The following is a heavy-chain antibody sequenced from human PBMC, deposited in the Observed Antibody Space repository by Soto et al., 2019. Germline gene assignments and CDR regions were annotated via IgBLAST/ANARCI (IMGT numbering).Heavy chain of an antibody. CDR1: QFTFSSSV. Sequence: GGSLRLSCAASQFTFSSSVMHWVRQAPGKGLEWVAAIWSDGSNKYYVDSVKGRFTISRDNSKNTLYLQMNSLTAEDTAVYYCAREGGSYHFDYWGQGTPVTVS. V-gene: IGHV3-33*01. J-gene: IGHJ4*02. CDR2: IWSDGSNK. CDR3: AREGGSYHFDY. D-gene: IGHD1-26*01.